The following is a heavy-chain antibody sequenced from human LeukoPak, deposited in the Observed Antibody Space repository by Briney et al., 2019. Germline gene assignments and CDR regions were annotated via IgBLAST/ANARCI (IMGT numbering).Heavy chain of an antibody. Sequence: SQTLSLTCTVSGGSISSSDYYWSWIRQPPGKGLEWIGYIYYSGSTYYNPSLKSRVTISVDTSKNQFSLKLSSVTAADTAVYYCARVRNQLLSFDYWGQGTLVTVSS. CDR1: GGSISSSDYY. CDR3: ARVRNQLLSFDY. D-gene: IGHD2-2*01. J-gene: IGHJ4*02. CDR2: IYYSGST. V-gene: IGHV4-30-4*01.